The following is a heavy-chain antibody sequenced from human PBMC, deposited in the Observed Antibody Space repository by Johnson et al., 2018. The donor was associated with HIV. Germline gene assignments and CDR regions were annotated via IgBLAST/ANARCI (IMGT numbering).Heavy chain of an antibody. J-gene: IGHJ3*02. Sequence: QVQLVESGGGVVQPGRSLRLSCAASGFTFSSYAMYWVRQAPGKGLEWVAVISYDGSKKYHADSVKGRFTISRDNSKSTLYLQMNSQRAEDTAVYYCARDPDLDAFDIWGQGTLVTVSS. CDR1: GFTFSSYA. D-gene: IGHD1-14*01. V-gene: IGHV3-30*04. CDR2: ISYDGSKK. CDR3: ARDPDLDAFDI.